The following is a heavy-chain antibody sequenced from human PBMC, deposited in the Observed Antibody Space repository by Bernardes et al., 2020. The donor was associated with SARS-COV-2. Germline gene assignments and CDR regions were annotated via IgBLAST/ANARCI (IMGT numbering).Heavy chain of an antibody. V-gene: IGHV4-59*01. J-gene: IGHJ5*02. CDR1: GGSISSYY. D-gene: IGHD6-19*01. Sequence: ETLSLTCTVSGGSISSYYWSWIRQPPGKGLEWIGYIYYSGSTNYNPSLKSRVTISVDTSKNQFSLKLSSVTAADTAVYYCARAIGSGWYGPFDTWGQETLGTVTS. CDR2: IYYSGST. CDR3: ARAIGSGWYGPFDT.